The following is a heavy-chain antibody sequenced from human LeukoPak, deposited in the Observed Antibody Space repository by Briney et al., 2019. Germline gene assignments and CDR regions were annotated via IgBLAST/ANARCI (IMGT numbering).Heavy chain of an antibody. J-gene: IGHJ4*02. CDR3: ARARMRGSGATDY. CDR1: GYIFTDYY. D-gene: IGHD1-14*01. V-gene: IGHV1/OR15-1*04. CDR2: INPNSGGT. Sequence: GASVKVSCKASGYIFTDYYMHWVRQAPGQELGWMGRINPNSGGTNYAQKFQGRVTMTRDTSISTAYMELSRLRSDDTAVYYCARARMRGSGATDYWGQGTLVTVSS.